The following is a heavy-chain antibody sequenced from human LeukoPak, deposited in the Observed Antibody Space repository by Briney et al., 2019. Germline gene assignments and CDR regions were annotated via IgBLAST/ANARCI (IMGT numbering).Heavy chain of an antibody. CDR1: GFTFSSYG. D-gene: IGHD3-22*01. CDR3: AKTSYYYDRSSRTAFDI. V-gene: IGHV3-30*18. CDR2: ISYDGSNK. Sequence: GSLRLSCAASGFTFSSYGMHWVRQAPGKGLEWVAVISYDGSNKYYRDSVKGRFTISRDNSKNTLYLQMNSLRAEDTAVYYCAKTSYYYDRSSRTAFDIWGQGTMVTVSS. J-gene: IGHJ3*02.